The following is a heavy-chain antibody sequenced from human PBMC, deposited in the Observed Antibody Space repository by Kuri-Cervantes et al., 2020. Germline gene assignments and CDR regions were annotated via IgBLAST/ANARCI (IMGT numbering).Heavy chain of an antibody. Sequence: ASVKVSCKASGYTFNGNYMHWVRQAPGQGLEWRGWINPNSGGTNYAQRFQGRVTMTRNISISTAYMELSSLRSEDTAVYYCARGLDVWGKGTTVTVSS. CDR2: INPNSGGT. CDR3: ARGLDV. V-gene: IGHV1-2*02. CDR1: GYTFNGNY. J-gene: IGHJ6*04.